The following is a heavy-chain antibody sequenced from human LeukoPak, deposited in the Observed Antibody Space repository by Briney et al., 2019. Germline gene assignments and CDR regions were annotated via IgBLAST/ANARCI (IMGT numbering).Heavy chain of an antibody. V-gene: IGHV4-39*07. J-gene: IGHJ4*02. CDR1: GGSISSGGYY. Sequence: ASETLSLTCTVSGGSISSGGYYWSWIRQPPGKGLEWIGEINHSGSTNYNPSLKSRVTISVDTSKNQFSLKLSSVTAADTAVYYCARGRPFYYGSGSYFGYWGQGTLVTVSS. CDR2: INHSGST. D-gene: IGHD3-10*01. CDR3: ARGRPFYYGSGSYFGY.